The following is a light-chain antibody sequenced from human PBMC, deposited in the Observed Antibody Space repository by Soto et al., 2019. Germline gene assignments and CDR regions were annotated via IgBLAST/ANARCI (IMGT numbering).Light chain of an antibody. J-gene: IGLJ1*01. Sequence: QFVLTQPASASGSPGQSITISCTGTSSDVGNYKYVSWYQQHPGKAPKLMIYEVSNRPSGVSNRFSGSKSGNTASLTISGLQAEDETDYYCFSYTSSGTYVFGTGTKVT. CDR1: SSDVGNYKY. V-gene: IGLV2-14*01. CDR2: EVS. CDR3: FSYTSSGTYV.